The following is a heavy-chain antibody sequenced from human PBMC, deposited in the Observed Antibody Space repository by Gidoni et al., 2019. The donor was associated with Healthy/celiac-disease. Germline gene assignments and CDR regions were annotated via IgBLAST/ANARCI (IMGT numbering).Heavy chain of an antibody. CDR1: GYTFTSYY. CDR3: ARGAPVATMRMTTVTTFDY. J-gene: IGHJ4*02. D-gene: IGHD4-17*01. CDR2: INPSGVST. V-gene: IGHV1-46*01. Sequence: QVQLVQSVAEVKKPGASVTVSCKASGYTFTSYYMHWVRQAPGQGLEWMGIINPSGVSTRHAQTFQGRVTMTRDTSTSTVHMELSSLRSEDTAMYYCARGAPVATMRMTTVTTFDYWGQGTLVTVSS.